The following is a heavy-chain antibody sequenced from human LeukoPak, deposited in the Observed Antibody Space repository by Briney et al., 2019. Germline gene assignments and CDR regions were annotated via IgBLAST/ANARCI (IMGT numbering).Heavy chain of an antibody. CDR1: GFTFSSYA. Sequence: GGSLRLSCAASGFTFSSYAMHWVRQASGKGLEWVAVISYDGSNKYYADSVKGRFTISRDNSKNTLYLQMNSLRAEDTAVYYCARDKARYSSGWNAFDIWGQGTMVTVSS. CDR2: ISYDGSNK. CDR3: ARDKARYSSGWNAFDI. J-gene: IGHJ3*02. D-gene: IGHD6-19*01. V-gene: IGHV3-30-3*01.